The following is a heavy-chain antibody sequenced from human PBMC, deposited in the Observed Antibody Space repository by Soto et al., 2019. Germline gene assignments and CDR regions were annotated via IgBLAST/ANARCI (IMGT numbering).Heavy chain of an antibody. J-gene: IGHJ4*02. CDR1: GYTYTSYH. V-gene: IGHV1-18*01. CDR3: ARDTPPTDY. CDR2: TSAYNTNT. Sequence: QVQLVQSGAEVKKPGASVKVSCKTSGYTYTSYHISCVRQAPGQGHEWTGWTSAYNTNTNYAQKFQGRVTMTTDTLTMTAYLELRSLRSYDTAVYYCARDTPPTDYWGQGTLVTVSS.